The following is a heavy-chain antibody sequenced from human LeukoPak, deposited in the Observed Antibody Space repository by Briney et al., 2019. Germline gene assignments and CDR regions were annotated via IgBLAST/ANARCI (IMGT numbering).Heavy chain of an antibody. D-gene: IGHD6-13*01. CDR3: AKDDWVIAAAVRLYYYHGMDV. J-gene: IGHJ6*02. CDR2: IRYDGSNK. V-gene: IGHV3-30*02. Sequence: GGSLRLSCAASGFTFSSYGMHWVRQAPGKGLEWVAFIRYDGSNKYYADSVKGRFTISRDNSKNTLYLQMNSLRAEDTAVYYCAKDDWVIAAAVRLYYYHGMDVWGQGTTVTVSS. CDR1: GFTFSSYG.